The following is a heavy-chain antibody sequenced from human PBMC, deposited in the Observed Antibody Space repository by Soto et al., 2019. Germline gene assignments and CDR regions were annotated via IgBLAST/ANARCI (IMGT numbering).Heavy chain of an antibody. J-gene: IGHJ6*02. CDR3: TTDVVRYSMCMDV. CDR1: GFTFSNAW. D-gene: IGHD5-18*01. Sequence: EVQLVESGGGWVKPGGSLRLSGAASGFTFSNAWMTWVRQAPGKGLEWVGRIKSKTDAGTTDYAAPVKVRFTISRYDSNNTLYLEMNSLNTQDKAVYYCTTDVVRYSMCMDVWGQGTTVTVSS. V-gene: IGHV3-15*07. CDR2: IKSKTDAGTT.